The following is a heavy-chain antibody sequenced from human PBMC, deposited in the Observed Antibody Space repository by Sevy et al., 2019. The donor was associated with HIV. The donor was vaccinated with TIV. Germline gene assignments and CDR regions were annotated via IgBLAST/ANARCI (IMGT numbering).Heavy chain of an antibody. V-gene: IGHV3-21*01. D-gene: IGHD6-19*01. CDR2: ISCNSTYI. CDR1: GFPLRKYS. CDR3: VRDSSGLS. J-gene: IGHJ4*02. Sequence: GGSLRLSCAASGFPLRKYSMNWVRQAPGKGLEWVSLISCNSTYIYYSDSVKGRFTISRDNAENSLFLQMNSLRAEDTAVYYCVRDSSGLSWGQGTLVTVSS.